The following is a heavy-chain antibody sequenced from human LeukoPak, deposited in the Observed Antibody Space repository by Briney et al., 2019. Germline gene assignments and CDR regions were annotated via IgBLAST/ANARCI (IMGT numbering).Heavy chain of an antibody. CDR2: ISSSGSTI. D-gene: IGHD6-19*01. CDR1: GFTFSDYY. J-gene: IGHJ5*02. Sequence: GGSLRLSCAASGFTFSDYYMSWIRQAPGKGLEWVSYISSSGSTIYYADSVKGRFTISRDNAKNSLYLQMNSLRAEDTAVYYCVREEYIAVAGTVNWFDPWGQGTLVTVSS. CDR3: VREEYIAVAGTVNWFDP. V-gene: IGHV3-11*01.